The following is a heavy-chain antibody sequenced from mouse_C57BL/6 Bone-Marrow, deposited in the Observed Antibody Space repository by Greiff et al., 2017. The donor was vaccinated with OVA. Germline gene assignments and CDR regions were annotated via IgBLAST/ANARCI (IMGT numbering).Heavy chain of an antibody. CDR2: ISGGGGNT. CDR3: ARQEGGFAY. J-gene: IGHJ3*01. CDR1: GFTFSSYT. V-gene: IGHV5-9*01. Sequence: DVHLVESGGGLVKPGGSLKLSCAASGFTFSSYTMSWVRQTPEKRLEWVATISGGGGNTYYPDSVKGRFTISRDNAKNTLYLQMSSLRSEDTALYYCARQEGGFAYWGQGTLVTVSA.